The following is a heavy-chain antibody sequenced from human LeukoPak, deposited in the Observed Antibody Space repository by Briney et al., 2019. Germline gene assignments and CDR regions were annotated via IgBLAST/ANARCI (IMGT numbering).Heavy chain of an antibody. Sequence: GGSLRLSCAASGFTFSSYAMSWVRQAPGKGLEWVSAISGSGGSTYYADSVKGRFTISRDNSKNTLYLQMNSLRAEDTAAYYCAKVGTVTTYFDYWDQGTLVTVSS. CDR2: ISGSGGST. CDR1: GFTFSSYA. J-gene: IGHJ4*02. D-gene: IGHD4-17*01. V-gene: IGHV3-23*01. CDR3: AKVGTVTTYFDY.